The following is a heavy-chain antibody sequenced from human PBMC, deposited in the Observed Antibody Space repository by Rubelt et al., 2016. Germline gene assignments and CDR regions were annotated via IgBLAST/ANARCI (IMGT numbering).Heavy chain of an antibody. Sequence: QVQLQQWGAGLLKPSETLSLTCAVYGGSFSGYYWSWIRQPPGKGLEWIGEINHRGSTNYNPSLKSRCTRQGDPSMSQVSLKLSAVTAADTAVYYCARGGDYPDSWGQGTLVTVSS. CDR1: GGSFSGYY. V-gene: IGHV4-34*01. D-gene: IGHD3-16*01. J-gene: IGHJ4*02. CDR2: INHRGST. CDR3: ARGGDYPDS.